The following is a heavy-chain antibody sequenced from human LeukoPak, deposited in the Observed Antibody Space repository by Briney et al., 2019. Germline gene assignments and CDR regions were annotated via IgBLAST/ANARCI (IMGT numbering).Heavy chain of an antibody. CDR2: TYHSGST. CDR3: ARSYYYGSGRNDAFDI. CDR1: GGSISSSNW. D-gene: IGHD3-10*01. Sequence: PSETLSLTCAVSGGSISSSNWWSWVRQPLGKGLEWIGETYHSGSTNYNPSLKSRVTISVDKSKNQFSLKLSSVTAADTAVYYCARSYYYGSGRNDAFDIWGQGTIVTVSS. J-gene: IGHJ3*02. V-gene: IGHV4-4*02.